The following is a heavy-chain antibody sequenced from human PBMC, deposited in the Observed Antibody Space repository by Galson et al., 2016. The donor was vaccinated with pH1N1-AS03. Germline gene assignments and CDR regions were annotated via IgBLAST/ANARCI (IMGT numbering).Heavy chain of an antibody. J-gene: IGHJ1*01. Sequence: SLRLSCAASGFPFSTYWMHWVRQVPGKGPVWISRINTDGSSTDYADSVKGRFTISRDNAKETVYLQMNRLRADDTAVYYCARGGDDYIWGSYSGDHWGQGILVTVSS. CDR2: INTDGSST. D-gene: IGHD3-16*01. V-gene: IGHV3-74*01. CDR1: GFPFSTYW. CDR3: ARGGDDYIWGSYSGDH.